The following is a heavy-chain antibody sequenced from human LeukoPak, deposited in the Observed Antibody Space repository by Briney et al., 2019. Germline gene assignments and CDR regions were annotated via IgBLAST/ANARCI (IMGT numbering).Heavy chain of an antibody. CDR1: GFTFSSSW. V-gene: IGHV3-74*01. CDR3: ARDYLGWFDP. J-gene: IGHJ5*02. CDR2: ISNVGSST. Sequence: PGGSLRLSCAASGFTFSSSWMHWVRQAPGKGLVWVSRISNVGSSTNYADSVKGRFTISRDNAKNTLYLQMNNLRAEDTAVYYCARDYLGWFDPWGQGTLVTVSS.